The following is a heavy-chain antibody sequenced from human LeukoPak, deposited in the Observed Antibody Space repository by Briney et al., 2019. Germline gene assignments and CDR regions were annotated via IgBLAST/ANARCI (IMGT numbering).Heavy chain of an antibody. V-gene: IGHV3-23*01. CDR2: ISGSGGRT. CDR1: GFTFSSYA. CDR3: ATYRQVLLPFES. J-gene: IGHJ4*02. D-gene: IGHD2-8*02. Sequence: PGGSLRLSCAASGFTFSSYAMTWVRQPPGKGLEWVSTISGSGGRTYYADSVRGRFTISRDNSKSTLSLQMNSLRAEDTAIYYCATYRQVLLPFESWGQGTLVTVSS.